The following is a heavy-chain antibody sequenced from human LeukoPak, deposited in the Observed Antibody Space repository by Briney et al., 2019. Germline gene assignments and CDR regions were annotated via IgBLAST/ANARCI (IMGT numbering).Heavy chain of an antibody. CDR3: ARVGGTNYYYYGMDV. J-gene: IGHJ6*02. CDR1: GGSISSYY. Sequence: SETLSLTCTVSGGSISSYYWSWIRQPPGKGLEWIGYICDSGSTNYNPSLKSRVTISVDTSKNQFSLKLSSVTAADTAVYYCARVGGTNYYYYGMDVWGQGTTVTVSS. V-gene: IGHV4-59*01. CDR2: ICDSGST. D-gene: IGHD1-1*01.